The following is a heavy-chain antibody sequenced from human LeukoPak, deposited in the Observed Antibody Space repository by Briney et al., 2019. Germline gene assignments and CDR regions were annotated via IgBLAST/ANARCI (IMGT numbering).Heavy chain of an antibody. V-gene: IGHV4-61*08. J-gene: IGHJ3*02. CDR3: ATSIAAAGDDAFDI. D-gene: IGHD6-13*01. CDR2: IFYSGST. Sequence: SETLSLTCTVSGDSMNSGGYYWSWIRQHPEKSLEWLGYIFYSGSTNYNPSLKSRVTISVDTSKNQFSLKLSSVTAADTAVYYCATSIAAAGDDAFDIWGQGTMVTVSS. CDR1: GDSMNSGGYY.